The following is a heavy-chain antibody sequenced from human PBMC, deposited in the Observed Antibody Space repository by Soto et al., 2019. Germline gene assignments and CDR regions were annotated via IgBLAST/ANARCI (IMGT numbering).Heavy chain of an antibody. CDR3: ARSRDGYSFYFYYGMDG. CDR2: ILHDGSAE. V-gene: IGHV3-33*05. D-gene: IGHD4-4*01. J-gene: IGHJ6*02. Sequence: GGSLRLSCAASGFTFSSYGMHCVRQAPGKGLEWMALILHDGSAEYYADSVKGRFTISRDNSKNTLYLQMNSLTAEDTAVYYCARSRDGYSFYFYYGMDGWGQGTTVTVSS. CDR1: GFTFSSYG.